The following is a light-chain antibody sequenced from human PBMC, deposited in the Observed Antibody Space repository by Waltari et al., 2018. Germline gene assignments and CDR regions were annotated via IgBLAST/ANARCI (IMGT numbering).Light chain of an antibody. Sequence: DAVMTQSPPSLLVTLGQPASIPCSSSQSLEHSDGNTYLNRFQQRPGQSPRRLIYKVSSRDSGVPERFSGSGSGTDFTLKISRVEAEDVGVYYCMQATHWPGTFGQGTKVEIK. V-gene: IGKV2-30*02. J-gene: IGKJ1*01. CDR1: QSLEHSDGNTY. CDR2: KVS. CDR3: MQATHWPGT.